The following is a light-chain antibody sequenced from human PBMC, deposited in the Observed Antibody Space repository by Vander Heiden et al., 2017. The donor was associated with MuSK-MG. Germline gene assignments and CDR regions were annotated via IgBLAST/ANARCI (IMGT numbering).Light chain of an antibody. CDR1: QSISSW. CDR3: QQYNSYPIP. V-gene: IGKV1-5*01. CDR2: DAS. Sequence: DIQMTQSPSTLSASVGDRVTITCRASQSISSWLAWYQQKPVKAPKLLIYDASSLESGVPSRFSGSGSGTEFTLTISSLQPDAFATYYCQQYNSYPIPFGQGTLLEIK. J-gene: IGKJ5*01.